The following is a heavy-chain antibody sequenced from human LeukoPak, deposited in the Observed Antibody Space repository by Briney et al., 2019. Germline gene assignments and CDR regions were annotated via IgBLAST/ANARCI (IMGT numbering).Heavy chain of an antibody. V-gene: IGHV4-59*08. J-gene: IGHJ5*02. CDR3: ARHHPTATYCGGDCHSGWFDP. D-gene: IGHD2-21*02. Sequence: SETLSLTCTVSGGSISSYYWSWIRQPPGKGLEWIGYIYYSGSTNYNPSLKSRVTISVDTSKNQFSLKLSSVTAADTAVYYCARHHPTATYCGGDCHSGWFDPWGQGTLVTVSS. CDR2: IYYSGST. CDR1: GGSISSYY.